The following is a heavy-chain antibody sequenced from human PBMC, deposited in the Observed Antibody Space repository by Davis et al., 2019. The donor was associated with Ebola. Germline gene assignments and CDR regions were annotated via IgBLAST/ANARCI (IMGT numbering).Heavy chain of an antibody. V-gene: IGHV1-2*02. D-gene: IGHD3-16*01. Sequence: ASVKVSCKASGYTFTGHYIHWVRQAPGQGLEWMGWINPNAGNTKYEQKFQGRVTMTRDTSINTAYMELSRLKSDDTAVYYCARGTFYDFVWGSSVYFDFWGQGTLVTVSS. CDR1: GYTFTGHY. CDR3: ARGTFYDFVWGSSVYFDF. J-gene: IGHJ4*02. CDR2: INPNAGNT.